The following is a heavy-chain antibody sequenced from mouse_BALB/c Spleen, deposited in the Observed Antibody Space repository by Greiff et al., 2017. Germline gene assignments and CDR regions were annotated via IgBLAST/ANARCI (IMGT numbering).Heavy chain of an antibody. CDR1: GYAFTNYL. J-gene: IGHJ3*01. CDR3: ARSEAYCGNWFAY. D-gene: IGHD2-10*01. CDR2: INPGSGGT. V-gene: IGHV1-54*03. Sequence: VQLQESGAELVRPGTSVKVSCPASGYAFTNYLLEWVKQRPGPGLEWIGVINPGSGGTYYNEKFKGKATLTADKSSSTAYMQLSSLTSDDSAVYVCARSEAYCGNWFAYWGQGALVTVSA.